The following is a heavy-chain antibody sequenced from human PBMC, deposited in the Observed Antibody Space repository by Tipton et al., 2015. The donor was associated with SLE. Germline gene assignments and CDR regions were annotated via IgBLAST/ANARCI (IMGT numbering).Heavy chain of an antibody. V-gene: IGHV4-59*08. CDR3: ARTANYYDTTAHYFDY. D-gene: IGHD3-22*01. CDR2: IHYSGNT. CDR1: GGSISGHY. J-gene: IGHJ4*02. Sequence: TLSLTCIVSGGSISGHYWNWVRQPPGKGLEWIGNIHYSGNTKYNPSLKSRVTISVDTSKNQFSLKLSSVTAADTAIYYCARTANYYDTTAHYFDYWGQGTLVTVSS.